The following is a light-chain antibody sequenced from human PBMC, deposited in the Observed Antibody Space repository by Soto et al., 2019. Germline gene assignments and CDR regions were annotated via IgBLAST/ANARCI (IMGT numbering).Light chain of an antibody. CDR1: QSINLY. V-gene: IGKV1-39*01. CDR2: GAS. J-gene: IGKJ2*01. CDR3: QQSYRSPYT. Sequence: IQLTQSPSSLSASVGDSVTVTCRASQSINLYLNWYQQKPGKAPTLLIYGASTLQSGVPSRFSGGGSRTDFALTISSLQTEVLDTYGCQQSYRSPYTFGQGTKLEI.